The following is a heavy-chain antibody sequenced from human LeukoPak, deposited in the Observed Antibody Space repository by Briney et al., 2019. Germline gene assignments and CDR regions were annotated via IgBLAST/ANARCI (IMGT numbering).Heavy chain of an antibody. Sequence: SETLSLTCTVSGGSISSGDYYWSWIRQPPGKGLEWIGYIYYSGSTYYNPSLKSRVTISVDTSKNQFSLKLSPVTAADTAVYYCARQHDFWSGYASGFDPWGQGTLVTVSS. CDR3: ARQHDFWSGYASGFDP. V-gene: IGHV4-30-4*08. J-gene: IGHJ5*02. D-gene: IGHD3-3*01. CDR1: GGSISSGDYY. CDR2: IYYSGST.